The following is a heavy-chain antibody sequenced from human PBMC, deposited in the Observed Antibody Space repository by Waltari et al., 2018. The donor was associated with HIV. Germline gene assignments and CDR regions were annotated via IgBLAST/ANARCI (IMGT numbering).Heavy chain of an antibody. V-gene: IGHV3-21*02. D-gene: IGHD1-1*01. CDR3: VRDRTSLTTGDFES. Sequence: EVRLLPSRGGLVEPGESRTPSCTGSGLDFTLFHMTWLRRAPGKGLEWVSSISRGSSYSYYSDAVKGRFTVSRDNAKNSLLLQLNTLTAEDTALYYCVRDRTSLTTGDFESWGQGAPVTVSS. J-gene: IGHJ4*02. CDR2: ISRGSSYS. CDR1: GLDFTLFH.